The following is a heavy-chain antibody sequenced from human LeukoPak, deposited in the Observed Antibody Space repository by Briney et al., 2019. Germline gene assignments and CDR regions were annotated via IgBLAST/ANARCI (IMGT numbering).Heavy chain of an antibody. D-gene: IGHD3-22*01. J-gene: IGHJ6*02. Sequence: GGSLRLSCAASGFTFSSYAMHWVRQAPGKGLEWVAVISYDGRDKYYADSVKGRFTISRDNSKNTLYLQMNSLRAEDTAVHYCARGPRNYFDSSAYGMDVWGQGTTVTVSS. CDR1: GFTFSSYA. CDR2: ISYDGRDK. CDR3: ARGPRNYFDSSAYGMDV. V-gene: IGHV3-30*19.